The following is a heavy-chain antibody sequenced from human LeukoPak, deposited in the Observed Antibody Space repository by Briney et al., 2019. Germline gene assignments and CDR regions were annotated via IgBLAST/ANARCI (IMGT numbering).Heavy chain of an antibody. J-gene: IGHJ4*02. CDR1: GYKFTTYW. D-gene: IGHD2-15*01. Sequence: GESLKISCKGSGYKFTTYWIGWVRQMPGKGLEWMGIIYPGDFDIRYSSSFQGQVTISVDNSISTAYLQWSSLKASDTATYYCARTPTSVSHPQYFDYWGQGTLVTVSS. V-gene: IGHV5-51*01. CDR2: IYPGDFDI. CDR3: ARTPTSVSHPQYFDY.